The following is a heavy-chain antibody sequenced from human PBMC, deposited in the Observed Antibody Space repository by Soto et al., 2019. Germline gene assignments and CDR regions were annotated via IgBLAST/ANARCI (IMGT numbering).Heavy chain of an antibody. D-gene: IGHD4-17*01. Sequence: ASVKVSCKASGFTFTSSAMQWVRQARGQRLERIGWIVVGSGNTNYAQKIQERVTITRDMSTSTAYMELSSLRSEDTAVYYCAGASLRWPADYWGQGTLVTVSS. CDR2: IVVGSGNT. CDR3: AGASLRWPADY. J-gene: IGHJ4*02. CDR1: GFTFTSSA. V-gene: IGHV1-58*02.